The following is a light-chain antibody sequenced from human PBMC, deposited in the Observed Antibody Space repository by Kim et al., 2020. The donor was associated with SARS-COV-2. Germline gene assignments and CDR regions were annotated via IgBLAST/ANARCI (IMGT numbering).Light chain of an antibody. J-gene: IGKJ4*01. CDR2: WAS. Sequence: RATINCKSSQSFLYRSNNKNYLAWYQQKPGQSPKLLVYWASTRESGVPDRFSGSGSGTDFTLTISSLQAEDVAVYYCQQYYRTPPTFGGGTKLEIK. CDR3: QQYYRTPPT. V-gene: IGKV4-1*01. CDR1: QSFLYRSNNKNY.